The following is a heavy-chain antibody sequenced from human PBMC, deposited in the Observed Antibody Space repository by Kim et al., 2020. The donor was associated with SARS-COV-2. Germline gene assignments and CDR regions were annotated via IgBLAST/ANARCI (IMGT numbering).Heavy chain of an antibody. CDR1: GGSISSSSYY. J-gene: IGHJ4*02. CDR2: IYYSGST. V-gene: IGHV4-39*01. D-gene: IGHD3-10*01. Sequence: SETLSLTCTVSGGSISSSSYYWGWIRQPPGKGLEWIGSIYYSGSTYYNPSLKSRVTISVDTSKNQFSLKLSSVTAADTAVYYCARENRDGKFGYWGQGTLVTVSS. CDR3: ARENRDGKFGY.